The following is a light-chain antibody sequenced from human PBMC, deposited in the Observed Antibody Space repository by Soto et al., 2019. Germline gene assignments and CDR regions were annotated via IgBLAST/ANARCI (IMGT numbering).Light chain of an antibody. CDR2: DVS. J-gene: IGLJ1*01. CDR1: SSDVGGYNY. V-gene: IGLV2-14*01. CDR3: SSYTSSSPYV. Sequence: QSALTQPASVSGSPGQSITISCTGTSSDVGGYNYVSWYQQYPGKAPKLMIYDVSNRPSGVSNRFSGSKSGNTASLTISGLKDADEADYYCSSYTSSSPYVFGTGTKLTVL.